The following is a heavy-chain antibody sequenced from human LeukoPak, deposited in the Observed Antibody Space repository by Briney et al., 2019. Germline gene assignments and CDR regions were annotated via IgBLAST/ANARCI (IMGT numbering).Heavy chain of an antibody. J-gene: IGHJ5*02. V-gene: IGHV7-4-1*02. CDR3: ARRLGYCGGDCYPFDP. Sequence: GASVKVSCKASGYTFTGYYMHWVRQAPGQGLEWMGWINTNTGNPTYAQGFTGRFVFSLDTSVSTAYLQISSLKAEDTAVYYCARRLGYCGGDCYPFDPWGQGTLVTVSS. CDR1: GYTFTGYY. CDR2: INTNTGNP. D-gene: IGHD2-21*02.